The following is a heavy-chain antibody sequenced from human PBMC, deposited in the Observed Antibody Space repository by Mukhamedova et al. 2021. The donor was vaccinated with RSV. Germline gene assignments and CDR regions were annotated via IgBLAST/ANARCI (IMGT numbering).Heavy chain of an antibody. V-gene: IGHV3-53*01. J-gene: IGHJ3*02. CDR3: ARGYDFRVDAFDI. D-gene: IGHD3-3*01. Sequence: GRFTISRDNSKNTLYLQMNSLRAEDTAVYYCARGYDFRVDAFDIWGQGTMVTVSS.